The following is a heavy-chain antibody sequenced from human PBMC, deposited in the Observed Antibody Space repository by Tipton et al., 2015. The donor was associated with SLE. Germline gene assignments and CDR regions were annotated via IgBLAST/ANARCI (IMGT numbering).Heavy chain of an antibody. V-gene: IGHV3-7*01. CDR1: GFTFSSYW. Sequence: SLRLSCAASGFTFSSYWMSWVRQAPGKGLEWVANVKQDGSEKYYVDSVKGRFTISRDNAKNSLYLQMNSLRSEDTAVYYCARANQFGWEDDYWGQGTLVTVSS. J-gene: IGHJ4*02. CDR3: ARANQFGWEDDY. CDR2: VKQDGSEK. D-gene: IGHD1-26*01.